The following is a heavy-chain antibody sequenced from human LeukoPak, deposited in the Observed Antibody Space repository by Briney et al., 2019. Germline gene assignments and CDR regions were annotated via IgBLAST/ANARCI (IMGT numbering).Heavy chain of an antibody. V-gene: IGHV3-30*01. CDR2: ISYDGSNK. J-gene: IGHJ4*02. Sequence: GRSLRLSCAASGFTFSSYAMHWVRQAPGKGLEWVAVISYDGSNKYYADSVKGRFTISRDNSKNTLYLQMNSLRAEDTAVYYCARGSGALIDYWGQGTLVTVSS. CDR3: ARGSGALIDY. CDR1: GFTFSSYA. D-gene: IGHD6-19*01.